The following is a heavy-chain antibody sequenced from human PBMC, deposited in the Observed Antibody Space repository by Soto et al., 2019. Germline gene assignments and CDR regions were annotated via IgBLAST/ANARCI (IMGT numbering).Heavy chain of an antibody. J-gene: IGHJ5*02. Sequence: EAQLVESGGGLVQPGGSLRVSCAVSGFTFSSYWMSWVRQAPGKGLEWVAKIKQDGSEKDYVDSVKGRFTISRDNANNSLFLHMYSLRAEDTAVDYCARGGRDAYTWFDPWGQGNLVTVSS. D-gene: IGHD3-16*01. V-gene: IGHV3-7*01. CDR1: GFTFSSYW. CDR2: IKQDGSEK. CDR3: ARGGRDAYTWFDP.